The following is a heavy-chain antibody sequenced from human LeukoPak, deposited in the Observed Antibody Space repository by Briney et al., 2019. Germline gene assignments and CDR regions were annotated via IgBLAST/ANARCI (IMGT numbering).Heavy chain of an antibody. J-gene: IGHJ4*02. D-gene: IGHD6-19*01. CDR2: IYYSGST. CDR3: ARDYSSGWWFDY. Sequence: PSQTLSLTCTVSGGSISSGGYYWSWIRQHPGKGLEWIGYIYYSGSTYYNPSLKSRVTISVDTSKNQFSLKLSSVTAADTAVYYCARDYSSGWWFDYWGQGTLVTVSS. CDR1: GGSISSGGYY. V-gene: IGHV4-31*03.